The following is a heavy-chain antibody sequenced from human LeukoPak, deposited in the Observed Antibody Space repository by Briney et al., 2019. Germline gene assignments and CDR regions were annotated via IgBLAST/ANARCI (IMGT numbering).Heavy chain of an antibody. J-gene: IGHJ4*02. CDR1: GGSLSGYY. D-gene: IGHD3-10*01. Sequence: SETLSLTCAVYGGSLSGYYWSWIRQPPGKGLEWIGEINHSGSTNYNPSLKSRVTISGDTSKNQFSLKLSSVTAADTAVYYCARHFRRGVDYWGQGTLVTVSS. V-gene: IGHV4-34*01. CDR2: INHSGST. CDR3: ARHFRRGVDY.